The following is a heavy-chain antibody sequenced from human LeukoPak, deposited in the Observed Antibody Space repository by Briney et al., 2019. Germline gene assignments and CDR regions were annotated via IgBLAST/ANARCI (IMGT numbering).Heavy chain of an antibody. CDR1: GGSISSYY. CDR2: IYYSGST. D-gene: IGHD5-12*01. CDR3: ARGGGATRIDY. Sequence: SETLSLTCTVSGGSISSYYWSWIRQPPGKGLEWIGYIYYSGSTNYNPSLKSRVTISVDTSKNQFSLKLSSVTAADTAVYYCARGGGATRIDYWGQGTLVTVSS. J-gene: IGHJ4*02. V-gene: IGHV4-59*08.